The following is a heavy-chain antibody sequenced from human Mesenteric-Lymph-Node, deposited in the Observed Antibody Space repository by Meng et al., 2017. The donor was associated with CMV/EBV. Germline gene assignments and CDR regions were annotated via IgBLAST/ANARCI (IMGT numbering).Heavy chain of an antibody. V-gene: IGHV4-59*01. CDR2: IYYSGST. Sequence: GSLRLSCTVSGGSISSYSWTWIRQPPGKGLEYIGYIYYSGSTNYNPSLKSRVTISVDTSKNQFSLKLTSVTAADTAVYYCARDSLSVVDPDHYFDYWGQGTLVTVSS. CDR1: GGSISSYS. J-gene: IGHJ4*02. D-gene: IGHD2-15*01. CDR3: ARDSLSVVDPDHYFDY.